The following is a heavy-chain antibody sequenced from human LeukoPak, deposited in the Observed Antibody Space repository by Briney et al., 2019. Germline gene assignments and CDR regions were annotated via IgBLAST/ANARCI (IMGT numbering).Heavy chain of an antibody. CDR1: GGSISSYY. CDR2: IYYSGST. CDR3: ARVGKGDFWKPGEGYYYYYYMDV. J-gene: IGHJ6*03. D-gene: IGHD3-3*01. V-gene: IGHV4-39*07. Sequence: KPSETLSLTCTVSGGSISSYYWSWIRQPPGKGLEWIGSIYYSGSTYYNPSLKSRVTISVDTSKNQFSLKLSSVTAADTAVYYCARVGKGDFWKPGEGYYYYYYMDVWGKGTTVTVSS.